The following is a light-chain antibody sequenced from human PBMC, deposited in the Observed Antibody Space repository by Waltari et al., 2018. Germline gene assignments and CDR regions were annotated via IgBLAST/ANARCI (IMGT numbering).Light chain of an antibody. J-gene: IGLJ3*02. CDR3: QTGGHGTWV. CDR2: VNSDGSH. Sequence: QLVLTQSPSASAPLGASVKLTCTLSSGHTSKAIAWLQQQPAKGPRYLMKVNSDGSHIKGDEIPIRFSGSSSGAERYLTISSLQSEDEADYYCQTGGHGTWVFGGGTKLTVL. CDR1: SGHTSKA. V-gene: IGLV4-69*01.